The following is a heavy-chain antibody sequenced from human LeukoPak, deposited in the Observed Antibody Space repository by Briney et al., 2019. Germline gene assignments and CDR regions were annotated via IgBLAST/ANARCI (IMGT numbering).Heavy chain of an antibody. CDR3: ARVLATFWEFDY. D-gene: IGHD5-24*01. Sequence: MSSQTLSLTCTVSGGSISSGGYYWSWIRQHPGKGLEWIGYIYYSGSTYYNPSLKSQVTISVDTSKNQFSLKLSSVTAADTAVYYCARVLATFWEFDYWGQGTLVTVSS. J-gene: IGHJ4*02. V-gene: IGHV4-31*01. CDR2: IYYSGST. CDR1: GGSISSGGYY.